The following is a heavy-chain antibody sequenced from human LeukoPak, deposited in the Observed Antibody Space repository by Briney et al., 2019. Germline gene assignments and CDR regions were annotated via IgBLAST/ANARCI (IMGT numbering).Heavy chain of an antibody. CDR2: ISYSGTT. D-gene: IGHD4-23*01. CDR1: GGSISSGGDY. J-gene: IGHJ3*02. Sequence: TLSLTCTVSGGSISSGGDYWSWIRQHPGKGLEWIGYISYSGTTYYSPSLQSRITISLDTSKNQFSLELSSVTAADTAVYYCARAAWRGSNSRDAFDIWGLGTVVTVSS. V-gene: IGHV4-31*03. CDR3: ARAAWRGSNSRDAFDI.